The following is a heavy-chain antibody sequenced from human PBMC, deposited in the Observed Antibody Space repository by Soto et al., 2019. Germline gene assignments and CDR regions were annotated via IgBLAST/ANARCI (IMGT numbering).Heavy chain of an antibody. V-gene: IGHV3-13*04. CDR3: ARWFGEFYCMDV. CDR1: GFTFSSYD. D-gene: IGHD3-10*01. CDR2: IGTAGDT. Sequence: EVQLVESGGGLVQPGGSLRLSCAASGFTFSSYDMHWVRQATGKGLEWVSAIGTAGDTYYPGSVKGRFTISRENAKNSLYLQMNSLRAGDTAVYYCARWFGEFYCMDVWGQGTTVTVSS. J-gene: IGHJ6*02.